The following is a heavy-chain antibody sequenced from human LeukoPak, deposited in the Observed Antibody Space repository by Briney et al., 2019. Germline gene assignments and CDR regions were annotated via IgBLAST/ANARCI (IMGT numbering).Heavy chain of an antibody. J-gene: IGHJ6*02. CDR3: AREVWSAALSYYYYYGMDV. CDR1: GYTFTSYG. Sequence: ASVKVSCKASGYTFTSYGISWVRQAPGQGLEWMGWISAYNGNTNYAQKLQGRVTMTTDTSTSTAYMELRSLRSDDTAVYYRAREVWSAALSYYYYYGMDVWGQGTTVTVSS. D-gene: IGHD2-2*01. CDR2: ISAYNGNT. V-gene: IGHV1-18*01.